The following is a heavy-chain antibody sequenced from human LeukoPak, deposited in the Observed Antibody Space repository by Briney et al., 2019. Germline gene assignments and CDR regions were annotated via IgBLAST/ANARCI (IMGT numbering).Heavy chain of an antibody. V-gene: IGHV4-4*07. CDR3: ARVSDAFDI. CDR2: IYTSGST. Sequence: PSETLSLTCTVSGCSISSYYWSWIRHPAGKGLEGIGRIYTSGSTNYNPSLKSGVTMSVDTSKNRFSLKLRSVTAADTAVYCCARVSDAFDIWGQGTMVTVSS. CDR1: GCSISSYY. J-gene: IGHJ3*02.